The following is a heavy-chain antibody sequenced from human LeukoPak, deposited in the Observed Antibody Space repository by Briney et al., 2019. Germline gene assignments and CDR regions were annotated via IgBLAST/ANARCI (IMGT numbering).Heavy chain of an antibody. D-gene: IGHD3-22*01. CDR3: AREIPYYYDSSAFHY. Sequence: GSLRLSCAASGFTFSSYSMNWVRQAPGKGLEWVAVISYDGSNKYYADSVKGRFTISRDNSKNTLYLQMNSLRAEDTAVYYCAREIPYYYDSSAFHYWGQGTLVTVSS. CDR2: ISYDGSNK. V-gene: IGHV3-30*03. CDR1: GFTFSSYS. J-gene: IGHJ4*02.